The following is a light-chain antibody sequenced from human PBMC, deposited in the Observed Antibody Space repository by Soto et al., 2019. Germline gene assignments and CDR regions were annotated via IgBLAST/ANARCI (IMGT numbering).Light chain of an antibody. Sequence: DIVMIKSPDSLAVSLCVRATINCKSSQSVLYSSNNKNYLAWYQQKPGQPPKLLIYWASTRESGVPDRFSGSGSGTDFTLTISSLQAEDVAVYYCQQFYSTLWTFGQGTKVDIK. CDR2: WAS. CDR1: QSVLYSSNNKNY. J-gene: IGKJ1*01. CDR3: QQFYSTLWT. V-gene: IGKV4-1*01.